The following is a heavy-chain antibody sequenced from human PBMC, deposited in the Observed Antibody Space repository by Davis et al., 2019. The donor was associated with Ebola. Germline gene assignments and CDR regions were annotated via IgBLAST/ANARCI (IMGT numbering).Heavy chain of an antibody. D-gene: IGHD5-12*01. CDR1: GFTFSRYG. V-gene: IGHV3-33*03. CDR2: IWDDGSKR. Sequence: GESLKISCSASGFTFSRYGIHWVRQTPGKGLEWVALIWDDGSKRYYGDSVKGRFTISRDNSKDTLYLQMNSLRAEDTAVYYCATSGSFYDYHAYLDYWGQGALVSVSS. J-gene: IGHJ4*02. CDR3: ATSGSFYDYHAYLDY.